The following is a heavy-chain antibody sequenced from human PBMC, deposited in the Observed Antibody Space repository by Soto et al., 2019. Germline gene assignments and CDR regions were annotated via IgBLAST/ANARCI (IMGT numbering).Heavy chain of an antibody. Sequence: VGSLRLSCAASGFTFSSYWLSWVRQAPGKGLEWVVNIKQDGSERYYMDSVRGRFTASRDNAKNSLYLQMNSLRAEDTVVYFWARVAYTYGWIYDYWGQGSLVTVSS. V-gene: IGHV3-7*01. CDR1: GFTFSSYW. CDR2: IKQDGSER. CDR3: ARVAYTYGWIYDY. D-gene: IGHD2-2*02. J-gene: IGHJ4*01.